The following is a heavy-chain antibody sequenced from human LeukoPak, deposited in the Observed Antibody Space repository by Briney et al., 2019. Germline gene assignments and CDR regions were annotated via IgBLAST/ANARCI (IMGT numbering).Heavy chain of an antibody. D-gene: IGHD6-19*01. CDR2: IYHSGST. CDR1: GRSISSSNW. V-gene: IGHV4-4*02. J-gene: IGHJ4*02. CDR3: AREVEAVAAFDY. Sequence: PSGTLSLTCAVSGRSISSSNWWSWVRQPPGKGLEWIGEIYHSGSTNYNPSLKSRVIISVDKSKNQFSLKLTSVTAADTAVYYCAREVEAVAAFDYWGQGTLVTVSS.